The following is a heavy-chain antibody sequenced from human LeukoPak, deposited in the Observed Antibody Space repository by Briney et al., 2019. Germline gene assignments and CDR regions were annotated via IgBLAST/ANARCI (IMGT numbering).Heavy chain of an antibody. CDR1: GGSISSSSYY. CDR3: ARDPHYYDSSGEQAFDI. J-gene: IGHJ3*02. CDR2: IYYSGST. Sequence: SETLSLTCTVSGGSISSSSYYWGWIRQPPGKGLEWIGSIYYSGSTYYNPSLKSRVTISVDTSKNQFSLKLSSVTAADTAVYYCARDPHYYDSSGEQAFDIWGQGTMVTVSS. V-gene: IGHV4-39*07. D-gene: IGHD3-22*01.